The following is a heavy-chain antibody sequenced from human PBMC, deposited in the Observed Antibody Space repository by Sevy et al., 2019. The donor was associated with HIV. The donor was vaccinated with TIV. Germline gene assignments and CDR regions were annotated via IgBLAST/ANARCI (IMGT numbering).Heavy chain of an antibody. CDR1: GFTFGPYW. CDR2: IRPDGSDK. D-gene: IGHD1-26*01. J-gene: IGHJ4*02. Sequence: GGSLRLSCPASGFTFGPYWMTWVRQAPGKGLEWVANIRPDGSDKYYVDSVKGRFTISRDNAKNSLYLQMNSLRADDTVMYYCARGVGRDCWGQGALVTVSS. CDR3: ARGVGRDC. V-gene: IGHV3-7*01.